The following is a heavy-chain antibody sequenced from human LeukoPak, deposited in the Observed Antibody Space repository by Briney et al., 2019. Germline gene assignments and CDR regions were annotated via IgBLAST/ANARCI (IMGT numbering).Heavy chain of an antibody. D-gene: IGHD6-13*01. V-gene: IGHV3-9*01. CDR3: AKDRAAARYYYYGMDV. J-gene: IGHJ6*02. Sequence: SLRLSCAASGFTFDDYAMHWVRQAPGKGLEWVSGISWNSGSIGYADSVKGRFTISRDNAKNSLYLQMNSLRAEDTALYYCAKDRAAARYYYYGMDVWGQGTTVTVSS. CDR1: GFTFDDYA. CDR2: ISWNSGSI.